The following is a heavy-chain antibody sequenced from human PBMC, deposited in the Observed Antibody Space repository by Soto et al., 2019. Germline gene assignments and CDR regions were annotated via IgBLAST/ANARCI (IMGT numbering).Heavy chain of an antibody. CDR1: GYTFTRYG. Sequence: QDQLVQSGAEVKNPGASVKVSCKASGYTFTRYGIGWARQAPGQGLEWMGWINTYNGNTNYAQNVQGRVTLTTDTSTSTAYMELRSLRSNDTAIYYCAMVDVYVTPSPQDVWSQGTTVIVSS. V-gene: IGHV1-18*01. D-gene: IGHD3-16*01. CDR3: AMVDVYVTPSPQDV. J-gene: IGHJ6*02. CDR2: INTYNGNT.